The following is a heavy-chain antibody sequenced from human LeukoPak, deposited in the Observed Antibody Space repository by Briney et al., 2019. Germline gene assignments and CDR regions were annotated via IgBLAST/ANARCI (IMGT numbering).Heavy chain of an antibody. D-gene: IGHD6-19*01. CDR1: GASISSDSYY. Sequence: PSETLSLTCTVSGASISSDSYYWSWIRQPAGKGLEWIGRIYSSGNSKYNPALMSRVTISLDTSKNQLSLNLSPVTAADTAVYYCARDMTGSGWNDAFDIWGQGTMVTVSS. J-gene: IGHJ3*02. CDR2: IYSSGNS. V-gene: IGHV4-61*02. CDR3: ARDMTGSGWNDAFDI.